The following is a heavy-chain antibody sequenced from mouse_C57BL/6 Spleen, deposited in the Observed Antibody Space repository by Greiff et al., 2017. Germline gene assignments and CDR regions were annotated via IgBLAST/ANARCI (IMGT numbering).Heavy chain of an antibody. Sequence: VQLHQSGPELVKPGASVKISCKASGYTFTDYYMNWVKQSHGKSLEWIGDINPNNGGTSYNQKFKGKATLTVDKSSSTAYMELRSLTSEDSAVYYCARGLLYYFDYWGQGTTLTVSS. CDR2: INPNNGGT. V-gene: IGHV1-26*01. CDR3: ARGLLYYFDY. D-gene: IGHD2-12*01. CDR1: GYTFTDYY. J-gene: IGHJ2*01.